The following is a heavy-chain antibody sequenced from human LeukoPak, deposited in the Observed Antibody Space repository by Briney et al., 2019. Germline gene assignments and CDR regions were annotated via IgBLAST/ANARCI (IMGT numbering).Heavy chain of an antibody. J-gene: IGHJ6*02. CDR1: GFTFSSYA. CDR2: ISSSGSTI. Sequence: GGSLRLSCAASGFTFSSYAMHWVRQAPGKGLEWVSYISSSGSTIYYADSVKGRFTISRDNAKNSLYLQMNSLRAEDTAVYYCATGNIVVVPAAIWAKGYYYGMDVWGQGTTVTVSS. D-gene: IGHD2-2*01. CDR3: ATGNIVVVPAAIWAKGYYYGMDV. V-gene: IGHV3-48*04.